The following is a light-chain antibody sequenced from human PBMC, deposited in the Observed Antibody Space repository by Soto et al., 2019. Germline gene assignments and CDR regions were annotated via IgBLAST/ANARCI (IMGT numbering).Light chain of an antibody. Sequence: QSGLTQPASVSGSPGQSITISCTGTSSDVGGYNYVSWYQQHPGKAPKLIVYEVTNRPSGVSNRFSGSKSGNTAFLTISGLQAEDEADYYCSSFIPHTFVVFGGGTKVTVL. CDR2: EVT. CDR3: SSFIPHTFVV. CDR1: SSDVGGYNY. J-gene: IGLJ2*01. V-gene: IGLV2-14*01.